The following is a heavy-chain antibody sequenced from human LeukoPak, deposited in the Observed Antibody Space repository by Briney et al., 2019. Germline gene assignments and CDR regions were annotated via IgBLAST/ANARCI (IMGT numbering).Heavy chain of an antibody. Sequence: GRSLRLSCAASGFTVRNNYMSWVRQAPGKGLEWVSVIYSGGSTYYADSVKGRFTISRDNSKNTLYLQMNSLRAEDTAVYFCATGERMVRGDGVDYWGQGTLVTVSS. V-gene: IGHV3-66*01. CDR2: IYSGGST. D-gene: IGHD3-10*01. J-gene: IGHJ4*02. CDR3: ATGERMVRGDGVDY. CDR1: GFTVRNNY.